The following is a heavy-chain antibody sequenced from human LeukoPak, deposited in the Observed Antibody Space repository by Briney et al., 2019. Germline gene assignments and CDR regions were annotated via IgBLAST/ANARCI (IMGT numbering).Heavy chain of an antibody. V-gene: IGHV3-33*01. CDR2: IWYDGSKA. CDR1: GFTFSTYG. D-gene: IGHD2-21*02. CDR3: VRDHRGGDCATPPLGFDD. J-gene: IGHJ4*02. Sequence: PGGSLRLSCAASGFTFSTYGMHWVRQAPGRGLEWVAVIWYDGSKAYYADSVTGRFTISRDKSNNAVYLQMTSLRAEDTALYYCVRDHRGGDCATPPLGFDDWGQGTLVTVSS.